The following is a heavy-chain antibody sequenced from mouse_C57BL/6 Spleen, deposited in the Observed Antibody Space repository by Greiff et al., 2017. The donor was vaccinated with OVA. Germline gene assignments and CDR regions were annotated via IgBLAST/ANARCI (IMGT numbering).Heavy chain of an antibody. CDR1: GFSFTSYG. V-gene: IGHV2-6*03. D-gene: IGHD1-1*01. Sequence: QVQLKESGPGLVAPSQSLSITCTVSGFSFTSYGVHWVRQPPGKGLEWLVVIWSDGSTTYNSALKSRLSISKDNSKSQVFLKMNSLQTDDTAMYYCARDGSSYAFYAMDYWGQGTSVTVSS. CDR2: IWSDGST. J-gene: IGHJ4*01. CDR3: ARDGSSYAFYAMDY.